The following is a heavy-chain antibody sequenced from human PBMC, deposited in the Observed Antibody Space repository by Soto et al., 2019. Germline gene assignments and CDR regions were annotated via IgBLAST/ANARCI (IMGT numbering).Heavy chain of an antibody. J-gene: IGHJ6*03. V-gene: IGHV3-13*01. D-gene: IGHD6-13*01. CDR2: IGTAGDT. CDR1: GFTFSSYD. Sequence: EVKLVESGGGLIQPGGSLRLSCAASGFTFSSYDMHWVRQATGKGLEWVTAIGTAGDTYYPGSVKGRFTISRENAKNSLYLQMNSLRAGDTALYYCARGWLATGGSLSYMDVWGKGTTVTVSS. CDR3: ARGWLATGGSLSYMDV.